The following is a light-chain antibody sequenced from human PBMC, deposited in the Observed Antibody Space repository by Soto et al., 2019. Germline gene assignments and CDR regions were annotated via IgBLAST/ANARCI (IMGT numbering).Light chain of an antibody. V-gene: IGKV1-17*01. CDR3: LQHNAYPWT. Sequence: DIHMTQSPSSLSASVGDRVTITCRASQDIRNNLGWYQQEPGKAPKRLQGGVPSRFSGSGSGTEFTLTISSLQPEDFATYYCLQHNAYPWTFGQGTKVDIK. J-gene: IGKJ1*01. CDR1: QDIRNN.